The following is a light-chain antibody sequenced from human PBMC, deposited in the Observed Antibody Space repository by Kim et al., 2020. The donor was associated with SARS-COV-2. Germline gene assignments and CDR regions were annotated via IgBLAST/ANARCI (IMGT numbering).Light chain of an antibody. CDR2: KVS. CDR3: VQHTHWPWT. CDR1: QSLVYSDGYTY. J-gene: IGKJ1*01. V-gene: IGKV2-30*01. Sequence: DVVMTQSPLSLPVTLGQPASISCWSSQSLVYSDGYTYLNWFQQRPGQSPRRLIYKVSNRDSGVPDRFSGSGSGTDFTLRIRRVEAEDVGIYYCVQHTHWPWTFCQGTKVDIK.